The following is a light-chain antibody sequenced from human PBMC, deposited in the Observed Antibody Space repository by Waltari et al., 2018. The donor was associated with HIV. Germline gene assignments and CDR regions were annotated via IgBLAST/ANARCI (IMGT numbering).Light chain of an antibody. CDR3: QQYNDWPLT. CDR2: GAS. CDR1: QSVSSN. J-gene: IGKJ5*01. V-gene: IGKV3-15*01. Sequence: MTQSPSTLSVSPGERATLSCRASQSVSSNLAWYQQKPGQGPRLLIYGASTRATGIPARFSGSGSGAEFTLTISSLQSEDFAVYYCQQYNDWPLTFGQGTRLEIK.